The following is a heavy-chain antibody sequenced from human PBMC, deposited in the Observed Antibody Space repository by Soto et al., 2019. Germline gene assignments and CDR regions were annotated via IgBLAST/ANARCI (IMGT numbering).Heavy chain of an antibody. D-gene: IGHD6-6*01. V-gene: IGHV1-18*01. J-gene: IGHJ4*02. Sequence: QVQLVQSGAEVKKPGASVKVSCKASGYTFTSYGISWVRQAPGQGLEWMGWISAYNGNTNYAQKLQGRVTMTTDTSTSTAYMEMRSLRSDDTAVYYCASPTPYSSSSWEDLDYWGQGTLVTVSS. CDR3: ASPTPYSSSSWEDLDY. CDR1: GYTFTSYG. CDR2: ISAYNGNT.